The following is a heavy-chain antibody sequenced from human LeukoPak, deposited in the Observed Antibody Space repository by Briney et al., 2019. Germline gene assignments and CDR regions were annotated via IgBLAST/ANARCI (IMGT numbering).Heavy chain of an antibody. Sequence: SETLSLTCTVSGGSISSGDYYWSWIRQPPGKGLEWIGYIYYSGSTYYYPSLKSRVTISVDTSKNQFSLKLSPVTAADPARYSSARTIVGTAMVLFDYWGQGTLVTVSS. V-gene: IGHV4-30-4*01. CDR3: ARTIVGTAMVLFDY. CDR2: IYYSGST. J-gene: IGHJ4*02. D-gene: IGHD5-18*01. CDR1: GGSISSGDYY.